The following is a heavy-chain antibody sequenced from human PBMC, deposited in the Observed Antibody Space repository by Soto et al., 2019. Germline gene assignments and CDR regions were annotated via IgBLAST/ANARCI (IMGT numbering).Heavy chain of an antibody. CDR1: GENIKNDKYY. J-gene: IGHJ4*02. CDR3: ARLEGLATISYYFDF. Sequence: PSETKRHPYSVSGENIKNDKYYWGWKRQTPGKGLEWIGSIYYRGNTYYNPSLQTRATISLDKSKSQFSLRLNSVTAADSAVYFCARLEGLATISYYFDFWGQGAQVTVSS. V-gene: IGHV4-39*01. D-gene: IGHD3-9*01. CDR2: IYYRGNT.